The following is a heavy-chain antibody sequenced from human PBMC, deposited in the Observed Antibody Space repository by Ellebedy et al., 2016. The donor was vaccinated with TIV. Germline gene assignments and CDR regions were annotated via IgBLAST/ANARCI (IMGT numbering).Heavy chain of an antibody. J-gene: IGHJ5*02. CDR2: IYSGGST. Sequence: GGSLRLSXAASGFTVSSNYMSWVRQAPGKGLEWVSVIYSGGSTYYADSVKGRFTISRDNSKNTLYLQMNSLRDEDTAVYYCARDGPTYYYDSSGYYNWFDPWGQGTLVTVSS. D-gene: IGHD3-22*01. CDR3: ARDGPTYYYDSSGYYNWFDP. V-gene: IGHV3-53*01. CDR1: GFTVSSNY.